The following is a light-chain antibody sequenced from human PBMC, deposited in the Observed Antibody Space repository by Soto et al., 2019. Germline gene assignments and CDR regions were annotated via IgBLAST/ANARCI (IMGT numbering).Light chain of an antibody. Sequence: DIQMTQSPSSLSASVGDRVTITCRASQSISSYLNWYQQKPGKAPKLLIYAASSLQSGVPSRFSGSGSGTDFTLTISSLQPEDFATYYCQQSYSHPPTFGPGTKVDIK. CDR3: QQSYSHPPT. CDR1: QSISSY. V-gene: IGKV1-39*01. J-gene: IGKJ3*01. CDR2: AAS.